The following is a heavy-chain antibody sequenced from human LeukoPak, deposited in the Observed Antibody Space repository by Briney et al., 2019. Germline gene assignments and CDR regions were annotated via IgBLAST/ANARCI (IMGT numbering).Heavy chain of an antibody. CDR1: GFTFDDYG. CDR2: INWNGGST. Sequence: GGSLRLSCAASGFTFDDYGMSWVRQVPGKGLEWVSHINWNGGSTGYADSVKGRFTTSRDNAKNFLYLQMNSLRAEDTALYHCARGDYYGSTWGQGTLVTVSS. CDR3: ARGDYYGST. J-gene: IGHJ4*02. V-gene: IGHV3-20*01. D-gene: IGHD3-10*01.